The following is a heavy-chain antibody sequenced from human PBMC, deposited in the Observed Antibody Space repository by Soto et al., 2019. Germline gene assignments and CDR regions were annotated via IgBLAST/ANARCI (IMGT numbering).Heavy chain of an antibody. Sequence: GASVEVSCRASGLTFSSSAVQWVRQARGQRLEWIGWIVVGSGNTNYAQKFQERVTITRDMSTSTAYMELSSLRSEDTAVYCCAGRYCSGGSCYNYYGMDVWGQGTTVTVSS. D-gene: IGHD2-15*01. J-gene: IGHJ6*02. CDR1: GLTFSSSA. CDR2: IVVGSGNT. CDR3: AGRYCSGGSCYNYYGMDV. V-gene: IGHV1-58*01.